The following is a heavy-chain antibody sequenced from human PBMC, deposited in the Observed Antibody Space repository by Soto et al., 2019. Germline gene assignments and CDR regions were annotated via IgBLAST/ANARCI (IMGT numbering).Heavy chain of an antibody. D-gene: IGHD2-2*01. CDR3: ARYHCTSTTCYYFDY. J-gene: IGHJ4*02. V-gene: IGHV4-59*01. Sequence: SETLSLTCTVSGGSISSYYWSWIRQPPGKGLEWIGYIYYSGSSNYNPSLKSRVTISVDTSKNQFSLKLNSVTAADTAVYYCARYHCTSTTCYYFDYWGQGTLVTVSS. CDR1: GGSISSYY. CDR2: IYYSGSS.